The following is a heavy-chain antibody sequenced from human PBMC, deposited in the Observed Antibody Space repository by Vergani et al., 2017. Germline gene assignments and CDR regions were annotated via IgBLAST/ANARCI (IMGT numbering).Heavy chain of an antibody. D-gene: IGHD1-26*01. CDR3: VKDAGSYENFFDS. J-gene: IGHJ4*02. CDR1: GFTFRTFA. V-gene: IGHV3-23*01. Sequence: EVQLLESGGSLKQPGGSVRLSCAASGFTFRTFAMHWVRQAPGKGLEWVSALTGGGGSTYYADSFKCRFIISRDNSRDTLYLQMNSLRPEDTATYYCVKDAGSYENFFDSWGQGTLVTVSS. CDR2: LTGGGGST.